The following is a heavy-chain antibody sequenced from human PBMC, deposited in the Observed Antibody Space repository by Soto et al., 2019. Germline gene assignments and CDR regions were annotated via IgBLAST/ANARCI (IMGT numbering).Heavy chain of an antibody. D-gene: IGHD3-10*01. Sequence: QVQLQESGPGLVKPSGTLSLTCAVSGGSISSSNWWSWVRQPPGKGLEWIGEIYHSGSTNYNPSLKSRVTISVDNSKNQFSLYLSSVTAADTAVYYCARSYMVRGVANCFDPWGQGTLVTVSS. CDR3: ARSYMVRGVANCFDP. V-gene: IGHV4-4*02. CDR1: GGSISSSNW. CDR2: IYHSGST. J-gene: IGHJ5*02.